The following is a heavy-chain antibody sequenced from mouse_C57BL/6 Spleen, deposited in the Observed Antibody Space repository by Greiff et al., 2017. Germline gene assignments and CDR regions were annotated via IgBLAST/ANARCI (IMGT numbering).Heavy chain of an antibody. D-gene: IGHD2-1*01. CDR1: GFTFSSYA. V-gene: IGHV5-4*03. J-gene: IGHJ2*01. Sequence: DVKLVESGGGLVKPGGSLKLSCAASGFTFSSYAMSWVRQTPEKRLEWVATISDGGSYTYYPDNVKGRFTISRDNAKNNLYLQMSHLKSEDTAMYYCARGIYHGNYEGFDYWGQGTTLTVSS. CDR3: ARGIYHGNYEGFDY. CDR2: ISDGGSYT.